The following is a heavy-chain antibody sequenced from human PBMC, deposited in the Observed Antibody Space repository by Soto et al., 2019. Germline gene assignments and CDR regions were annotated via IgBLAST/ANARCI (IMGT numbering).Heavy chain of an antibody. D-gene: IGHD3-9*01. J-gene: IGHJ4*02. V-gene: IGHV3-33*01. Sequence: SLRLSCAASGFTFSSYGMHWVRQAPGKGLEWVAVIWYDGSNKYYADSVKGRFTISRDNSKNTLYLQMNSLRAEDTAVYYCAREQLYYDILTVTLALDYWGQGTLVTVS. CDR2: IWYDGSNK. CDR1: GFTFSSYG. CDR3: AREQLYYDILTVTLALDY.